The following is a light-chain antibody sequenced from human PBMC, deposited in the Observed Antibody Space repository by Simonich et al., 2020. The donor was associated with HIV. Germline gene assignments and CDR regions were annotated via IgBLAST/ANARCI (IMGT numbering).Light chain of an antibody. J-gene: IGLJ1*01. CDR2: EGT. Sequence: QSALTQPASVSGSPRQSITISCTGTSSDVGDYNYVSWYQQHPGKAPKLIIYEGTKRSSGVSNRFSGSKSGNTASLTISGLQAEDEADYYCCSYAGGSTYVFGTGTKVTVL. CDR3: CSYAGGSTYV. CDR1: SSDVGDYNY. V-gene: IGLV2-23*01.